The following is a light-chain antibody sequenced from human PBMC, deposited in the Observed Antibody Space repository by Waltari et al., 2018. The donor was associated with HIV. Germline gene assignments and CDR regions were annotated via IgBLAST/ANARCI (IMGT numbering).Light chain of an antibody. CDR1: NNDIANYNL. J-gene: IGLJ2*01. CDR3: CSYAGSGTLEV. Sequence: QSALTQPASVSGSPGQSITISCTGTNNDIANYNLVSWYQQPPGKAPKLIIYEVTKRPSGISNHFSGSKSGNTASLTISRLQAEDEADYFCCSYAGSGTLEVFGGGTKLTVL. CDR2: EVT. V-gene: IGLV2-23*02.